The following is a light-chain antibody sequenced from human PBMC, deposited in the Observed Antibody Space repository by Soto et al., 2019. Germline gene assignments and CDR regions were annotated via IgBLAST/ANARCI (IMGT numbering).Light chain of an antibody. CDR1: ASLLHSNGYNC. CDR3: MQALQTPLT. Sequence: DIVMTQSPLSLPVTPGEPASISCRSSASLLHSNGYNCLDWYVQKPGQSPQLLIYFGSYRASGVPDRFSGSGSGTDFTLKISGVEAEDVGVYYCMQALQTPLTFGGGTKVEIK. CDR2: FGS. V-gene: IGKV2-28*01. J-gene: IGKJ4*01.